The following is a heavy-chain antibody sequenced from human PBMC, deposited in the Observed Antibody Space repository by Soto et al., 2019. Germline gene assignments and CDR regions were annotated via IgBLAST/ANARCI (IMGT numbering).Heavy chain of an antibody. CDR2: IIDSGGST. CDR3: AKGRSYYYYYGVDV. J-gene: IGHJ6*02. CDR1: GFTFSSCA. V-gene: IGHV3-23*01. Sequence: GGSLRISCAASGFTFSSCAMGWVRQAPGKGLEWVSDIIDSGGSTYYADSVKGRFTISRDNSKSTLYLQMNSLRAEDTALYYCAKGRSYYYYYGVDVGGQGTTVTVSS.